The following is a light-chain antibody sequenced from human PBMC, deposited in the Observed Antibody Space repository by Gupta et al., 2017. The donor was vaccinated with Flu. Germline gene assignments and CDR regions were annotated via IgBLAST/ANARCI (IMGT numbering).Light chain of an antibody. J-gene: IGKJ4*01. Sequence: IVLTQSPATLSLSPGDRATLSCTASQSVSSYLAWYQQKPGQAPRLLIYDASNRATGIPARFSGSGSGTDFTLTISSLEPEDFAVYYCHQRSDWPLTFGRGTKVEIK. V-gene: IGKV3-11*01. CDR1: QSVSSY. CDR2: DAS. CDR3: HQRSDWPLT.